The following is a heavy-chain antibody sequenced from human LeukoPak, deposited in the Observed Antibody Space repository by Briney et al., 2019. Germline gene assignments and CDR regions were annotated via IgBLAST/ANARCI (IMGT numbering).Heavy chain of an antibody. D-gene: IGHD2-8*01. CDR1: GGSISSGSYY. CDR3: ARELYLYPHHDAFDI. Sequence: PSETLSLTCTVSGGSISSGSYYWSWIRQPAGKGLEWIGRIYTSGSTNYNPSLKSRVTISVDTSKNQFSLKLSSVTAADTAVYYCARELYLYPHHDAFDIWGQGTMVTVSS. J-gene: IGHJ3*02. CDR2: IYTSGST. V-gene: IGHV4-61*02.